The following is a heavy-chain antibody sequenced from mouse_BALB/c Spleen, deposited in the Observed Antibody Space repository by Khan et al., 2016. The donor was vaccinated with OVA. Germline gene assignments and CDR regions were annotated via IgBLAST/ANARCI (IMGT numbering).Heavy chain of an antibody. CDR2: IWAGGSP. CDR1: GFSLTSYG. Sequence: QVQLKESGPGLVAPSQSLSITCTVSGFSLTSYGVHWVRQPPGKGLEWLGVIWAGGSPNYNSALMSRLSISKDNSKSQVFLKINSPQTDDTAKYYCARLEDIWGQGTTLTVSS. D-gene: IGHD1-3*01. J-gene: IGHJ2*01. V-gene: IGHV2-9*02. CDR3: ARLEDI.